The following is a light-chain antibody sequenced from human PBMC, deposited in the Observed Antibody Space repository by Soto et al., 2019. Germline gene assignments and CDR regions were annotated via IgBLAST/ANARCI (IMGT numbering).Light chain of an antibody. J-gene: IGLJ1*01. CDR2: QSN. Sequence: SVLTQPPSVSAAPGQKVTISCSGSTSNIGNNYVSWFQQLPGTAPKLIIYQSNRRPSGIPDRFSGSKSGTSATLGITGLQTGDEADYYCGSWDHSVSGFVFGTGTKLTVL. V-gene: IGLV1-51*02. CDR1: TSNIGNNY. CDR3: GSWDHSVSGFV.